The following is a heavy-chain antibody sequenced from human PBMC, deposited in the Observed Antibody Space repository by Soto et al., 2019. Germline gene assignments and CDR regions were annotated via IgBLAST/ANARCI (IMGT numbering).Heavy chain of an antibody. CDR2: ISWNSGSI. D-gene: IGHD1-26*01. CDR3: AKVNGRQSESYDAFDI. V-gene: IGHV3-9*01. CDR1: GFTFDDYA. J-gene: IGHJ3*02. Sequence: GGSLRLSCAASGFTFDDYAMHWVRQAPGKGLEWVSGISWNSGSIGYADSVKGRFTISRDNAKNSLYLQMNSLRAEDTALYYCAKVNGRQSESYDAFDIWGQGTMVTVSS.